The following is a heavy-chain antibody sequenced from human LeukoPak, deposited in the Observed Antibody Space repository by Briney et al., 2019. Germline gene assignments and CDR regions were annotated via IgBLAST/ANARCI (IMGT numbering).Heavy chain of an antibody. J-gene: IGHJ5*02. CDR3: ARAYYGSGSYGRLNWFDP. CDR2: IYYSGST. CDR1: GGSISSGGYY. V-gene: IGHV4-31*03. Sequence: SQTLSLTCTVSGGSISSGGYYWSWIRQHPGKGLEWIGYIYYSGSTYYNPSLKSRVTISVDTSKSQFSLKLSSVTAADTAVYYCARAYYGSGSYGRLNWFDPWGQGTLVTVSS. D-gene: IGHD3-10*01.